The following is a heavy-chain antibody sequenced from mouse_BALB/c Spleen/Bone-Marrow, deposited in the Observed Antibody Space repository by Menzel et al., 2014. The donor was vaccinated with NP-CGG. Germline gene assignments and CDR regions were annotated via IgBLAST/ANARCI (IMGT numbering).Heavy chain of an antibody. CDR3: ASGYYGGSFAY. CDR1: GYSITSGYY. J-gene: IGHJ3*01. V-gene: IGHV3-6*02. D-gene: IGHD1-2*01. CDR2: ISYDGSS. Sequence: DVHLVESGPGLVKPSQSLSLTCSVTGYSITSGYYWNWIRQFPGNKLEWMGYISYDGSSNYNPSLKNRISITRDTSKNQFFLKLSSVTTEDTASYYCASGYYGGSFAYWGQGTLVTVSA.